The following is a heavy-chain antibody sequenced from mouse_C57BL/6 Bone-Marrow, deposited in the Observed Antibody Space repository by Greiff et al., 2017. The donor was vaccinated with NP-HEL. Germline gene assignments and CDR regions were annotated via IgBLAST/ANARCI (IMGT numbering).Heavy chain of an antibody. Sequence: EVMLVESGGGLVQPGGSMKLSCVASGFTFSNYWMNWVRQSPEKGLEWVAQIRLKSDNYATHYAESVKGRFTISRDDSKSSVYLQMNNLRADDTGIYYCTLYGSRGYWGQGTTLTVSS. V-gene: IGHV6-3*01. CDR3: TLYGSRGY. D-gene: IGHD1-1*01. CDR2: IRLKSDNYAT. CDR1: GFTFSNYW. J-gene: IGHJ2*01.